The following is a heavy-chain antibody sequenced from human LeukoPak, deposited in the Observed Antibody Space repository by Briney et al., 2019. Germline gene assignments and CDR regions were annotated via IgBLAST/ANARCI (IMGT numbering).Heavy chain of an antibody. V-gene: IGHV3-74*01. CDR3: ASLGRSFDY. J-gene: IGHJ4*02. D-gene: IGHD1-26*01. CDR2: INSDGNST. CDR1: GFTFSNYW. Sequence: GGSLRLSCAASGFTFSNYWIHWVRQAPGKGLVWVSRINSDGNSTSYADSVKGRFTISRDNAKNTLYLQMNSLRAEDTAVYYCASLGRSFDYWGQGTLVTVSS.